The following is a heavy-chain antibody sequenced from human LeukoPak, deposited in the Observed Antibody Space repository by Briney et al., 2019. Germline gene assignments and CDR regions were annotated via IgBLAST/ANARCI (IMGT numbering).Heavy chain of an antibody. CDR1: GYTFTGYY. V-gene: IGHV1-2*02. Sequence: ASVKVSCKASGYTFTGYYIHWVRQAPGQGLEWMGWINPNSGGTNYAQKFQGKVTMTRDTSISTAYMELSSLRSDDTAVYYCTTNYYYYSGMDVWGQGTTVTVSS. D-gene: IGHD1-26*01. CDR2: INPNSGGT. CDR3: TTNYYYYSGMDV. J-gene: IGHJ6*02.